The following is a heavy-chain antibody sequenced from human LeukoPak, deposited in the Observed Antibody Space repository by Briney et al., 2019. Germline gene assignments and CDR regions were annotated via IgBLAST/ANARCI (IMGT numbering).Heavy chain of an antibody. CDR1: GFTFGFYE. Sequence: GGSLRLSCAASGFTFGFYEINWVRQAPGKGLEWISYISSSGSSIYYADSVRGRFTISRDNAENSLYLQMNSLRAEDTAVYYCARDYSSGWYMDYWGQGTLVTVSS. CDR3: ARDYSSGWYMDY. D-gene: IGHD6-19*01. J-gene: IGHJ4*02. V-gene: IGHV3-48*03. CDR2: ISSSGSSI.